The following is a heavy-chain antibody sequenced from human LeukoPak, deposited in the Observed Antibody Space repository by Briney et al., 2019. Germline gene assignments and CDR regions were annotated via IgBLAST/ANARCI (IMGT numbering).Heavy chain of an antibody. V-gene: IGHV3-23*01. CDR1: GFIFSNYA. CDR3: AGYGDYGAFDI. CDR2: ISGTSDST. D-gene: IGHD4-17*01. J-gene: IGHJ3*02. Sequence: GGSLRLSCAASGFIFSNYAMSWVRQAPGKGLECVSIISGTSDSTYYADSVRGRFTISRDNSKNTLYLQMNSLRAEDTAVYYCAGYGDYGAFDIWGQGTMVTVSS.